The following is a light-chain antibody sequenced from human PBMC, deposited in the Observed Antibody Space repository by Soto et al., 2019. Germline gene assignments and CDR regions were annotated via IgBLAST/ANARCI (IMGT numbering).Light chain of an antibody. CDR1: QSVLYSSNNKNY. J-gene: IGKJ2*01. CDR2: WAS. CDR3: QQYYSTPYT. Sequence: DIVMTQSSDSLAASLGERATINCKSSQSVLYSSNNKNYLAWYQQKPGQPPKLLIYWASTRESGVPDRFSGSGSGTDFTLTISSLQAEDVAVYYCQQYYSTPYTFGQGTKLEIK. V-gene: IGKV4-1*01.